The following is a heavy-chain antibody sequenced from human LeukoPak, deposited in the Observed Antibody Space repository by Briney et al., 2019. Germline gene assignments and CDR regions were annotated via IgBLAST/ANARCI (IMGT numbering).Heavy chain of an antibody. J-gene: IGHJ4*02. CDR1: GYIFRNYD. Sequence: ASVKVSCKTSGYIFRNYDINWVRQATGQGLEWVGWMNPKSGNTGYARSFRGRVTMNRDTSLSTAYLELSSLTSDDTAVYYCARATPGGLHGYSFDYWGQGTVVTGFS. V-gene: IGHV1-8*01. CDR2: MNPKSGNT. D-gene: IGHD1-1*01. CDR3: ARATPGGLHGYSFDY.